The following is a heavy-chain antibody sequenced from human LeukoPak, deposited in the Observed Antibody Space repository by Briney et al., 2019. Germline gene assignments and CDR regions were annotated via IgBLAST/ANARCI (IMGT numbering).Heavy chain of an antibody. D-gene: IGHD1-14*01. CDR2: FDPEDGET. V-gene: IGHV1-24*01. Sequence: WASVKVSCKVSGYTLTELSMHWVRQAPGKGLEWMGGFDPEDGETIYAQKFQGRVTMTEDTSTDTAYMELSSLRSEDTAVYHCATTPNETTDYYMDVWGKGTTVTVSS. CDR3: ATTPNETTDYYMDV. CDR1: GYTLTELS. J-gene: IGHJ6*03.